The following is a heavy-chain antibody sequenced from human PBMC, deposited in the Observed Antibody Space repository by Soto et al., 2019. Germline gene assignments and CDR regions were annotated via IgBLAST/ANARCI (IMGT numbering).Heavy chain of an antibody. V-gene: IGHV4-59*08. CDR2: IYYSGST. D-gene: IGHD3-9*01. Sequence: SETLSLTCTVSGGSISSYYWSWIRQPPGKGLRWIGYIYYSGSTNYNPSHKSRVTISVDTSKNQFSLKLSFVTAADSAVYYCARHPPVLRYFDWDNWFDPWGQGTLVTVS. J-gene: IGHJ5*02. CDR3: ARHPPVLRYFDWDNWFDP. CDR1: GGSISSYY.